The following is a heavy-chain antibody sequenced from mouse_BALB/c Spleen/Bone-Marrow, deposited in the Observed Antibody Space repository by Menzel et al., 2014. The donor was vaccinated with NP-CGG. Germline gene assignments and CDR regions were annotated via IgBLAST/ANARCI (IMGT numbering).Heavy chain of an antibody. CDR1: GFSLTSYG. CDR2: IWAGGST. Sequence: VMLVESGPGLVAPSQSLSITCTVSGFSLTSYGVHWVRQPPGKGLEWLGVIWAGGSTNYNSALMSRLSISKDNSKSQVFLKRNSLQTDDTAMYYCARRSQGYAMDYWGQGTSVTVSS. CDR3: ARRSQGYAMDY. V-gene: IGHV2-9*02. D-gene: IGHD3-2*02. J-gene: IGHJ4*01.